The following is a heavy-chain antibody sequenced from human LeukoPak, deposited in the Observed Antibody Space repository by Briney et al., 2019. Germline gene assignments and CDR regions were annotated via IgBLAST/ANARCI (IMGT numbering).Heavy chain of an antibody. Sequence: GGSLRLSCAASGFTFSSYWMSWVRQAPGKGLEWVANIKQDGSEKYYVDSVKGRFTVSRDNTKNSLYLQMNSLRAEDTAVYYCARVHNDFWSDYQLYYFDYWGQGTLVTVSS. V-gene: IGHV3-7*01. J-gene: IGHJ4*02. CDR1: GFTFSSYW. CDR3: ARVHNDFWSDYQLYYFDY. CDR2: IKQDGSEK. D-gene: IGHD3-3*01.